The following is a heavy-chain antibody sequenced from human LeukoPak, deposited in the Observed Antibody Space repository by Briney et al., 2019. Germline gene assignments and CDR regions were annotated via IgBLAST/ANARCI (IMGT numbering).Heavy chain of an antibody. CDR2: INHRRST. Sequence: SETLSLTCAVYGGSFSGYYWSWIRQPPGKGLEWIGEINHRRSTNYNPSLKSRVTISIDASKNQFSLRLSSVTAADTAVYYCTRGGELMNFWGQGTLVTVSS. J-gene: IGHJ4*02. V-gene: IGHV4-34*01. CDR3: TRGGELMNF. CDR1: GGSFSGYY. D-gene: IGHD1-26*01.